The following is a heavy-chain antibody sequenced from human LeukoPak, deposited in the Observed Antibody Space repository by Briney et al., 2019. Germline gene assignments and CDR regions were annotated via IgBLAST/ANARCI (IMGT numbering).Heavy chain of an antibody. CDR3: AIGAHSSSGINWFDP. J-gene: IGHJ5*02. CDR2: FDPEDGET. Sequence: ASVKVSCKVSGYTLTELSMHWVRQAPGKGLEWMGGFDPEDGETIYAQKFQGRVTMTEDTSTDTAYMELSSLRSEDTAVYYCAIGAHSSSGINWFDPWGQGTLVTVSS. V-gene: IGHV1-24*01. CDR1: GYTLTELS. D-gene: IGHD4/OR15-4a*01.